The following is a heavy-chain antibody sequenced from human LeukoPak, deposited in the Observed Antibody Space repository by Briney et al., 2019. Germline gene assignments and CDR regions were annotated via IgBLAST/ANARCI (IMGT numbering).Heavy chain of an antibody. J-gene: IGHJ4*02. V-gene: IGHV3-30*14. Sequence: GGSLRLSCAASGFTFSSYAMHWVRQAPGKGLEWVAGISYDGSNKYYADSVKGRFTIFRDNSKNTLYLQMNSLRAEDTAVYYCARSPRLYSSSNRSDYWGQGTLVTVSS. D-gene: IGHD6-6*01. CDR3: ARSPRLYSSSNRSDY. CDR1: GFTFSSYA. CDR2: ISYDGSNK.